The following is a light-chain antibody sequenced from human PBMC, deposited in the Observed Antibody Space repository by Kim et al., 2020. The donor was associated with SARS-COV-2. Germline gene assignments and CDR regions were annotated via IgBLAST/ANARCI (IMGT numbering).Light chain of an antibody. CDR3: QQYSSSLYT. Sequence: VLTQSPDTLSLSPGERATLSCRASPSVSSGYLAWYQQKPGQAPRLLIYDASRRATGIPARFSGSGSRTDFTLTISRLEPEDFAVYYCQQYSSSLYTFGQGTKLEI. V-gene: IGKV3-20*01. CDR1: PSVSSGY. J-gene: IGKJ2*01. CDR2: DAS.